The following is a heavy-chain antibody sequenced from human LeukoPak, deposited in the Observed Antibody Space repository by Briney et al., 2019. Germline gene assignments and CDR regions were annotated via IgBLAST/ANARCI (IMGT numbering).Heavy chain of an antibody. Sequence: GESLKISCKGFGYSFTNYWIGWVRQMPGEGLEWMGIIYPDDSDTKYSPSFQGQITISANKSISTAYLQWSSLRASDTAMYYCVRQGQRIQLWSPFDCWGQGSLVTVSS. CDR2: IYPDDSDT. J-gene: IGHJ4*02. CDR3: VRQGQRIQLWSPFDC. CDR1: GYSFTNYW. D-gene: IGHD5-18*01. V-gene: IGHV5-51*01.